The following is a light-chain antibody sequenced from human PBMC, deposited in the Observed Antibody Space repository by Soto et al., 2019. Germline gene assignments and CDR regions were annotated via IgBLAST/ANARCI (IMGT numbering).Light chain of an antibody. V-gene: IGKV1-33*01. CDR1: QDITNY. Sequence: IQMTQSPSSLSASVGDRVTITCQASQDITNYLIWYQQKPGKAPKVLIYDASSLGTGVSSRISGSGSGTHFPLTISSLQPEDIATYYCQQFDSVPCTFGQGTKLEIK. J-gene: IGKJ2*02. CDR2: DAS. CDR3: QQFDSVPCT.